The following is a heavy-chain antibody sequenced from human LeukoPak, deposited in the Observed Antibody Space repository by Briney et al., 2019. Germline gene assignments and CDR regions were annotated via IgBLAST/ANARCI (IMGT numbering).Heavy chain of an antibody. CDR2: ISGSGGST. J-gene: IGHJ5*02. CDR3: AKTAYYDFWSGGNWFDP. D-gene: IGHD3-3*01. Sequence: GGSLRLSCAASGFTFSSYAMSWGRQAPGKGLEWVSAISGSGGSTYYADSVKGRFTISRDNSKNRLYLQMNSLRAEDTAVYYCAKTAYYDFWSGGNWFDPWGQGTLVTASS. V-gene: IGHV3-23*01. CDR1: GFTFSSYA.